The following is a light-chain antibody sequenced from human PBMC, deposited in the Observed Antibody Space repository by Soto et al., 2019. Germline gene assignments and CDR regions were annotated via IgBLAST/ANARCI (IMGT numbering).Light chain of an antibody. J-gene: IGLJ1*01. CDR2: DVY. Sequence: QSALTQPASVSGSPGQSITISCAGTSSDVGRYTYVSWYQQHPGKAPKLIIYDVYNRPSGVSNRFSGSKSGNTASLTISGLQAEDEADYFCTSYTSTSTLYVFGGGTKVTVL. CDR3: TSYTSTSTLYV. V-gene: IGLV2-14*01. CDR1: SSDVGRYTY.